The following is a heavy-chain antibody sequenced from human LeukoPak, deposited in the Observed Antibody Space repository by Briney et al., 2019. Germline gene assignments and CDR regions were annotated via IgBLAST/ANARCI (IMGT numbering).Heavy chain of an antibody. CDR1: GFTFSRYG. J-gene: IGHJ4*02. V-gene: IGHV3-30*03. CDR2: ISYDGSNK. D-gene: IGHD3-9*01. Sequence: GGSLRLSCAASGFTFSRYGMHWVRQAPGKGLEWVAVISYDGSNKYYADSVKGRVTVSRDNTKNSLYLQMNSLRAEDTVVYYCARDSFPYYDILTGYRSHFDYWGQGTLVTVSS. CDR3: ARDSFPYYDILTGYRSHFDY.